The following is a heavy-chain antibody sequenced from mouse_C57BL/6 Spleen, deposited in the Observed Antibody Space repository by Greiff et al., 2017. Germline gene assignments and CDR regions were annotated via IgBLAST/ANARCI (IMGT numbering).Heavy chain of an antibody. CDR3: ARRGIYDGYPAWFAY. CDR1: GYTFTGYW. Sequence: LQESGAELMKPGASVKLSCKATGYTFTGYWIEWVKQRPGHGLEWIGEILPGSGSTNYNEKFKGKATFTADTSSNTAYMQLSSLSTEDSAIYYCARRGIYDGYPAWFAYWGQGTLVTVSA. CDR2: ILPGSGST. V-gene: IGHV1-9*01. D-gene: IGHD2-3*01. J-gene: IGHJ3*01.